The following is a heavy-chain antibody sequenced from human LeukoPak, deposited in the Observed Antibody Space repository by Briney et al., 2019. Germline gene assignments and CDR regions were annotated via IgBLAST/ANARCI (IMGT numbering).Heavy chain of an antibody. D-gene: IGHD4-17*01. CDR2: IDPSDSYT. CDR1: GYSFTSYW. CDR3: ARHPAPAYGDYVSGWFDP. J-gene: IGHJ5*02. V-gene: IGHV5-10-1*01. Sequence: GESLKISCKGSGYSFTSYWISWVRQMPGKGLEWKGRIDPSDSYTNYSPSFQGHVTISADKSISTAYLQWSSLKASDTAMYYCARHPAPAYGDYVSGWFDPWGQGTLVTVSS.